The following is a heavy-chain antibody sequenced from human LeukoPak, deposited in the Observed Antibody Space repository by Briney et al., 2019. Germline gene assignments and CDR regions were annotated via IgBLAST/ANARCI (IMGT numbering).Heavy chain of an antibody. V-gene: IGHV3-48*03. Sequence: GGSLRLSCAASGFTFSSYEMNWVRQAPGKGLEWVSHISSSGSTIYYADSVKGRFTISRDNAKNSLYLQMNSLRAEDTAVYYCARGGTLEYFQHWGQGTLVTVSS. CDR1: GFTFSSYE. J-gene: IGHJ1*01. CDR2: ISSSGSTI. CDR3: ARGGTLEYFQH.